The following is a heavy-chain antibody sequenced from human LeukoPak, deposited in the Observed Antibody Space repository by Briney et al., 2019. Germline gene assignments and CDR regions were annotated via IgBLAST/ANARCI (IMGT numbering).Heavy chain of an antibody. V-gene: IGHV1-2*06. D-gene: IGHD3-10*01. J-gene: IGHJ4*02. CDR2: INPKIGGT. CDR1: GYTFAGYY. CDR3: AREIGSGSFLDN. Sequence: ASVKVSCKASGYTFAGYYMHWVRQAPGQGLEWMGRINPKIGGTNYAQKFQGRVTMTRDTSISTAYMELSRLRSDDTAVYYCAREIGSGSFLDNWGQGTLATVSS.